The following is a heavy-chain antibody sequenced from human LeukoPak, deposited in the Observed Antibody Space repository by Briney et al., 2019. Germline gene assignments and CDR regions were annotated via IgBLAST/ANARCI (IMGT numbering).Heavy chain of an antibody. CDR3: ARDTRGESDY. CDR1: GFTVSNNY. CDR2: ISSSSDTI. J-gene: IGHJ4*02. Sequence: GGSLRLSCAASGFTVSNNYMNWVRQAPGKGLEWVSYISSSSDTIYYADSVKGRFTISRDNAKNSLYLQMNSLRAEDTAVYYCARDTRGESDYWGQGTLVTVSS. V-gene: IGHV3-48*04. D-gene: IGHD2-2*01.